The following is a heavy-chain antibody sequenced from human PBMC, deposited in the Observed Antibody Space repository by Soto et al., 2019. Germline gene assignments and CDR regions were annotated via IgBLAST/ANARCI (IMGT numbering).Heavy chain of an antibody. J-gene: IGHJ4*02. Sequence: QVQLVQSGAEVKKPGASVKVSCKASGYTFTSYGISWVRQAPGQGLEWMGWISAYNGNTNYAQKHRGGVTMTADTARSTAYLELSGRRSDDTAVYYSAGGPEILDYWGQGTLVTVSS. V-gene: IGHV1-18*01. D-gene: IGHD6-25*01. CDR3: AGGPEILDY. CDR2: ISAYNGNT. CDR1: GYTFTSYG.